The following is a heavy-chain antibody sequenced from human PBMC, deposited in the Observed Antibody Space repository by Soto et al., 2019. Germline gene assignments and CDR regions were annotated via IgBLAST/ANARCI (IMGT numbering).Heavy chain of an antibody. CDR2: INPSGGST. CDR1: GYTFTSYY. V-gene: IGHV1-46*01. Sequence: GASVKVSCKASGYTFTSYYMHWVRQAPGQGLEWMGIINPSGGSTSYAQKYQGRVTMTRDTSTSTVYMELSSLRSEDTAVYYCARDQVPANWFDPWGQGTLVTVSS. J-gene: IGHJ5*02. CDR3: ARDQVPANWFDP.